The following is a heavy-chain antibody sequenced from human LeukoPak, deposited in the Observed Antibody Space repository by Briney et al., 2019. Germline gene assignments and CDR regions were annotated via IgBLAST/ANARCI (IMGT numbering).Heavy chain of an antibody. CDR1: GDSISSSSYY. V-gene: IGHV4-39*07. Sequence: SETLSLTCTVSGDSISSSSYYWGWIRQPPGKGLEWIGSIYYSGSTYYNPSLKSRVTISVDTSKNQFSLKLSSLTAADTAVYYCALRGYDSSGYFFDSWGQGTLVTVSS. CDR3: ALRGYDSSGYFFDS. CDR2: IYYSGST. J-gene: IGHJ4*02. D-gene: IGHD3-22*01.